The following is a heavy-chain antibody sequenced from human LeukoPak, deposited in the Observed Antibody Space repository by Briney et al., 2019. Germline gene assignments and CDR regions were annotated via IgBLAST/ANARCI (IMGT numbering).Heavy chain of an antibody. CDR3: ARDVAVDTAFSGMDV. J-gene: IGHJ6*02. Sequence: PGGSLRLSCAASGFTVSSNYMSWVRQAPGKGLEWVSVIYSGGSTYYADSVKGRFTISRHDSKNTLYLQMNSLRAEDTAVYYCARDVAVDTAFSGMDVWGQGTTVTVSS. V-gene: IGHV3-53*04. D-gene: IGHD5-18*01. CDR2: IYSGGST. CDR1: GFTVSSNY.